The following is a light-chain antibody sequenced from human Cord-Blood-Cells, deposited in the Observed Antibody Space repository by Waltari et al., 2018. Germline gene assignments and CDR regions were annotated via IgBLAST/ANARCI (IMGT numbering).Light chain of an antibody. CDR3: SSYTSSSTRV. V-gene: IGLV2-14*01. Sequence: QSALTQPASVSGSPGQSITISCTGTSSDVGGYNYVSWYQQHPGKAPKLMIYDVSNRPSVFSSRFSGSKSGNTASLTISGLQAEDEADYYCSSYTSSSTRVFGGGTKLTVL. J-gene: IGLJ3*02. CDR2: DVS. CDR1: SSDVGGYNY.